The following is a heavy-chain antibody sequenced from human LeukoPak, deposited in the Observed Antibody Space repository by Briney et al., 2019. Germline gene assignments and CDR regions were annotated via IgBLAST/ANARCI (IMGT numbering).Heavy chain of an antibody. D-gene: IGHD3-10*01. V-gene: IGHV3-48*01. CDR2: ISSSSSTI. CDR1: GFTFSSYS. CDR3: ARAMVRGVINYYYYGMDV. J-gene: IGHJ6*02. Sequence: GGSLRLSCAASGFTFSSYSMNWVRQAPGKGLEWVSYISSSSSTIYYADSVKGRFTISRDNAKNSLYLQMNSLRAEDTAVYYCARAMVRGVINYYYYGMDVWGQGTTVTVSS.